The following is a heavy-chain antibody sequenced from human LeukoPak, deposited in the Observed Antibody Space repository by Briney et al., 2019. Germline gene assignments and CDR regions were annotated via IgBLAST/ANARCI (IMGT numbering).Heavy chain of an antibody. V-gene: IGHV1-3*01. D-gene: IGHD3-10*01. Sequence: FQGRVTITRDTSASTAYMELSSLRSEDTAVYYRARDYSGAGGGFFDYWGQGTLVTVSS. CDR3: ARDYSGAGGGFFDY. J-gene: IGHJ4*02.